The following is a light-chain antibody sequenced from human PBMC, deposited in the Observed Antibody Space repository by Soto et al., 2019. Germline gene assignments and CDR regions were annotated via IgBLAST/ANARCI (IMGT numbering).Light chain of an antibody. CDR2: DAS. CDR1: QSVSSY. V-gene: IGKV3-11*01. CDR3: QQRSNWLYT. Sequence: EIVLTQSPATLSLSPGERATLSCRASQSVSSYLAWYQQKPGQAHRLLIYDASNRATGIPARFSGSGSGTDFTLTISSLEPEDFAVYYCQQRSNWLYTFGQGTKLEIK. J-gene: IGKJ2*01.